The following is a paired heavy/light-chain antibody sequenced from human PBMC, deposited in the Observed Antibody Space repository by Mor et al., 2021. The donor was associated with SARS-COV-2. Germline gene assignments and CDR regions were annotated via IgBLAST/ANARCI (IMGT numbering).Heavy chain of an antibody. D-gene: IGHD5-18*01. V-gene: IGHV2-70*15. CDR3: ARTETAMVCDY. CDR2: IDWDDDK. CDR1: GFSLSTSGMS. Sequence: QVTLRESGPALVKPTQTLTLTCTFSGFSLSTSGMSVNWIRQPPGKALEWLARIDWDDDKYYSTTLKTRLTISKDTSKSQVVLTMTNMDPLDTATYFCARTETAMVCDYWGHGTLVTVSS. J-gene: IGHJ4*01.
Light chain of an antibody. V-gene: IGKV6-21*01. CDR1: QSIGSS. J-gene: IGKJ1*01. CDR3: HQSRTLPWT. CDR2: FAS. Sequence: EIVLTQSPDFQSVTPKEKVTITCRASQSIGSSLHWYQQKADQSPKLLIKFASQSFSGVPSRFSGSGSGTDFTLTINGLEAEDAATYYCHQSRTLPWTFGQGTKVEIK.